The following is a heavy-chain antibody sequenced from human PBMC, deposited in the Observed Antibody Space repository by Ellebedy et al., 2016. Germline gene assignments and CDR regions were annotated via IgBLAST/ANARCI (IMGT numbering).Heavy chain of an antibody. Sequence: GESLKISCKGSGYSFTSYWIGWVRQMPGKGLEWMGIIYPGDSDTRYSPSFQGQVTISADKSISTAYLQWSSLKASDTAMYYCARQLGGVKYYYTSGANSFDYWGQGTLVTVSS. CDR1: GYSFTSYW. CDR3: ARQLGGVKYYYTSGANSFDY. CDR2: IYPGDSDT. J-gene: IGHJ4*02. V-gene: IGHV5-51*01. D-gene: IGHD3-10*01.